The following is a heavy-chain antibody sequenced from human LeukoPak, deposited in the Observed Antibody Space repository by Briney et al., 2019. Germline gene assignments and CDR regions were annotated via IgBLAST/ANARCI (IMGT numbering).Heavy chain of an antibody. CDR1: GFTFSSYN. V-gene: IGHV3-30-3*01. Sequence: GGSLRLSCAASGFTFSSYNMHWVRQAPGKGLEWLSVISYDGTNKYYADSVKGRFTISRDNSMNMLYVQINSLRPEDTAVYYCARGFPYDDPTEGYYYLMDVWGQGTTVTVSS. D-gene: IGHD4-17*01. CDR2: ISYDGTNK. CDR3: ARGFPYDDPTEGYYYLMDV. J-gene: IGHJ6*02.